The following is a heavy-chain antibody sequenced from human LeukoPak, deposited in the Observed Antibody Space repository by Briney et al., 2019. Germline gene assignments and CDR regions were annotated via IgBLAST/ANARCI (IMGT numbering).Heavy chain of an antibody. CDR3: AKGYCSGGSCYNWYFDL. Sequence: GGTLRVSCAAPGFTVSGYAMNWVREAPWKGLVWVSDVSSSGGSTYHAASVKGRFTISRDNSKNTLYLQMNSLRAEDTALYYCAKGYCSGGSCYNWYFDLWGRGTLVTVSS. J-gene: IGHJ2*01. CDR2: VSSSGGST. V-gene: IGHV3-23*01. D-gene: IGHD2-15*01. CDR1: GFTVSGYA.